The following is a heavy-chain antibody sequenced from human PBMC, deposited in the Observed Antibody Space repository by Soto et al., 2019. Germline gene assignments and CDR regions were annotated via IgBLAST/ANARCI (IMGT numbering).Heavy chain of an antibody. Sequence: QVQLVQSGAEVKKPGSSVKVSCKASGGVFRNYAINWVRQAPGQGLEWMGGIIPVFGTADYPQKFQGRVTITADESTTTASMELTSLQTEDPAVYFCARARWGSHAFDSWGQGTLVTVAS. CDR1: GGVFRNYA. CDR2: IIPVFGTA. J-gene: IGHJ5*01. V-gene: IGHV1-69*01. D-gene: IGHD3-16*01. CDR3: ARARWGSHAFDS.